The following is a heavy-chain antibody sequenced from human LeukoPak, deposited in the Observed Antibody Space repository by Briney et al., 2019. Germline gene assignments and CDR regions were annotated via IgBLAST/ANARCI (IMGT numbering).Heavy chain of an antibody. CDR2: IYYSGST. J-gene: IGHJ4*02. CDR3: AIGVDTADY. V-gene: IGHV4-59*12. D-gene: IGHD5-18*01. Sequence: SETLSLTCAVYGGSFSGYYWSWIRQPPGKGLEWIGYIYYSGSTNYNPSLKSRVTISVDTSKNQFSLKLSSVTAADTAVYYCAIGVDTADYWGQGTLVTVSS. CDR1: GGSFSGYY.